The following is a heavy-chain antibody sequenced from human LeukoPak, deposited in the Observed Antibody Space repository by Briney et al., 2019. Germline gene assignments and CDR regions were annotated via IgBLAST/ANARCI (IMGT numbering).Heavy chain of an antibody. CDR3: AKPHGRFWSGYHTFDY. D-gene: IGHD3-3*01. CDR1: GFTVSSNY. J-gene: IGHJ4*02. CDR2: IYSGGST. V-gene: IGHV3-66*04. Sequence: GGSLRLSCAASGFTVSSNYMSWVRQAPGKGLEWVSVIYSGGSTYYADSVKGRFTISRDNSKNTLYLQMNSLRAEDTAVYYCAKPHGRFWSGYHTFDYWGQGTLVTVSS.